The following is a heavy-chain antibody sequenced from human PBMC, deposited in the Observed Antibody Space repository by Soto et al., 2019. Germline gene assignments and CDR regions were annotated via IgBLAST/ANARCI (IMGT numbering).Heavy chain of an antibody. V-gene: IGHV1-46*03. CDR3: ARVGRPYGDYLIYY. CDR2: INPSGGST. J-gene: IGHJ4*02. CDR1: GGTFSNHA. Sequence: GASVKVSCKASGGTFSNHAINWVRQAPGQGLEWMGIINPSGGSTSYSQKFQGRVTMTRDTSTSTVYMELSSLRSEDTAVYYCARVGRPYGDYLIYYWGQGTLVTVSS. D-gene: IGHD4-17*01.